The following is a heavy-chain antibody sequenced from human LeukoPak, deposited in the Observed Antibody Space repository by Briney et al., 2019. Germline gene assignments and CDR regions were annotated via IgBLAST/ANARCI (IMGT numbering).Heavy chain of an antibody. CDR3: ARDVYCSSTSCYPTTT. J-gene: IGHJ1*01. Sequence: ASVKVSCKASGYTFTSYYMHWVRQAPGQGLEWMGIINPSGGSTSYAQKFQGRVTITADESTSTAYMELSSLRSEDTAVYYCARDVYCSSTSCYPTTTWGQGTLVTVSS. CDR2: INPSGGST. D-gene: IGHD2-2*01. CDR1: GYTFTSYY. V-gene: IGHV1-46*01.